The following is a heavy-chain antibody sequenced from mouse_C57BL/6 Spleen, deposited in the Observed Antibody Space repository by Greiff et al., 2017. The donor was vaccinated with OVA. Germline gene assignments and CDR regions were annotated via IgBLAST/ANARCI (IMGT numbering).Heavy chain of an antibody. D-gene: IGHD1-1*01. CDR2: ISYDGSN. J-gene: IGHJ4*01. CDR3: ARDRTVGDYYAMDY. CDR1: GYSITSGYY. V-gene: IGHV3-6*01. Sequence: EVKLMESGPGLVKPSQSLSLTCSVTGYSITSGYYWNWIRQFPGNKLEWMGYISYDGSNNYNPSLKNRISITRDTSKNQFFLKLNSVTTEDTATYYCARDRTVGDYYAMDYWGQGTSVTVSS.